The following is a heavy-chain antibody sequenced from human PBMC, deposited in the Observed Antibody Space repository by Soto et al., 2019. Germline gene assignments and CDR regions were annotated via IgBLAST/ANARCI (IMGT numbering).Heavy chain of an antibody. CDR1: GYTFSTYG. J-gene: IGHJ6*02. CDR2: ISDYNGNT. D-gene: IGHD3-10*01. CDR3: AREGYYSGSGTYSPPSYYGMDV. V-gene: IGHV1-18*01. Sequence: ASVKVSCKASGYTFSTYGISWVRQGPGQGLEWMGWISDYNGNTNYAQKFQGRVSMTTDTSTRTAYMELRSLRSDDTAVYFCAREGYYSGSGTYSPPSYYGMDVWG.